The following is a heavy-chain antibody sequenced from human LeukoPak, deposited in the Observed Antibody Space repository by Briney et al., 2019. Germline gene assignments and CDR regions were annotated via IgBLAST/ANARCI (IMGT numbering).Heavy chain of an antibody. J-gene: IGHJ6*02. CDR1: GFHFSSYE. CDR2: IRSRDSTI. V-gene: IGHV3-48*03. D-gene: IGHD2-2*01. CDR3: ARVAVPAAETLYQYYYGMDV. Sequence: GGSLRLSCAASGFHFSSYEMNWVRQAPGKGVEWVSYIRSRDSTIYYADSVKGRFTIFRDNAKNSLYLQMNSLTAEDTAVYFCARVAVPAAETLYQYYYGMDVWGQGTPVTVSS.